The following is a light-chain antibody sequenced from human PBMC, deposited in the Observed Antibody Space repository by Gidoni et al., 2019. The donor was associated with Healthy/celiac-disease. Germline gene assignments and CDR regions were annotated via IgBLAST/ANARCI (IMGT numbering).Light chain of an antibody. CDR3: LLYYGGAQLV. J-gene: IGLJ2*01. Sequence: QTVVTQEPSLTVSPGGTVTLPCASSTGAVTSGYYPNWFQQKPGQAPRALLYSTSNNNSWTPARFSGSLLGGKAALTLSGVQPEDEAEYYCLLYYGGAQLVFGGGTKLTVL. V-gene: IGLV7-43*01. CDR1: TGAVTSGYY. CDR2: STS.